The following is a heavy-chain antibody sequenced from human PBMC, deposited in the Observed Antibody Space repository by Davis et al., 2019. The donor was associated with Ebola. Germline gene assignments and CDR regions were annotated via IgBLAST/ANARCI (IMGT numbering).Heavy chain of an antibody. CDR1: GFTFSSYA. Sequence: GESLKISCSASGFTFSSYAMHWVRQAPGKGLEWVANINQYGREEYYVDSVKGRFTISRDNAKNSLYLHLHSVRAEDTAIYYCAREIANGHHGMDVWGQGTTITVSS. V-gene: IGHV3-7*01. J-gene: IGHJ6*02. CDR2: INQYGREE. D-gene: IGHD2-8*01. CDR3: AREIANGHHGMDV.